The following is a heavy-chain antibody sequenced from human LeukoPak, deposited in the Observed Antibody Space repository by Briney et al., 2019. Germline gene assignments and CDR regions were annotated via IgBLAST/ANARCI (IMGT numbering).Heavy chain of an antibody. J-gene: IGHJ1*01. D-gene: IGHD2-15*01. CDR2: IWYDGSNQ. V-gene: IGHV3-33*01. CDR3: ARGANADPYCSGGSCYDAEYFQH. Sequence: PGGSLRLSCAASGFTFSSFGMHWVRQAPGKGLEWVAVIWYDGSNQYYADSVKGRFTISRDNSKNTLYLQMNSLRAEDTAVYYCARGANADPYCSGGSCYDAEYFQHWGQGTLVTVSS. CDR1: GFTFSSFG.